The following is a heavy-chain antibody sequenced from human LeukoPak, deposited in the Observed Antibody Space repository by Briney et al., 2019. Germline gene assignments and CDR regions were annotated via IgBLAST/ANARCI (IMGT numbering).Heavy chain of an antibody. V-gene: IGHV3-21*06. CDR3: ARDPSRGELYDY. J-gene: IGHJ4*02. CDR2: ISSSSSYI. CDR1: GFTFSSYS. Sequence: GGSLRLSCAASGFTFSSYSMNWVRQAPGKGLEWVSSISSSSSYIYYADSVKGRFTISRDNAKNMLYLQMNSLRADDTAVYFCARDPSRGELYDYWGQGTLVTVSS. D-gene: IGHD1-7*01.